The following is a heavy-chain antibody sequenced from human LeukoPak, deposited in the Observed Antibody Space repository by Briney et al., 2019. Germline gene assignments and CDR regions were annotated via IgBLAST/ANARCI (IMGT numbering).Heavy chain of an antibody. D-gene: IGHD5-18*01. CDR2: ISGSGGST. Sequence: GGSLRLSCAASGFTFSSYAMSWVRQAPGKGLEWVSDISGSGGSTYYAEAVKGRFTTSRDNSKNTLYLQMNSRRAEDTAVYYCAKDQDTAMVNRVFDYWGQGTLVTVSS. J-gene: IGHJ4*02. CDR1: GFTFSSYA. V-gene: IGHV3-23*01. CDR3: AKDQDTAMVNRVFDY.